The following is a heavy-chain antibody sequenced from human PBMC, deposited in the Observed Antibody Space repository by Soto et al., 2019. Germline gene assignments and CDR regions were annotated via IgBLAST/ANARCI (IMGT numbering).Heavy chain of an antibody. D-gene: IGHD6-13*01. J-gene: IGHJ4*02. CDR1: GYTFTSYG. Sequence: QVQLVQSGAEVKKPGASVKVSCKASGYTFTSYGIIWVRQAPGQGLEWMGWISAYNGNTNYAQKLQGRVTMTTYTSTSTAYMELRSLRSDDTAVYYCARDSTPYSSSWSPSRFDYWGQGTLVTVSS. V-gene: IGHV1-18*01. CDR2: ISAYNGNT. CDR3: ARDSTPYSSSWSPSRFDY.